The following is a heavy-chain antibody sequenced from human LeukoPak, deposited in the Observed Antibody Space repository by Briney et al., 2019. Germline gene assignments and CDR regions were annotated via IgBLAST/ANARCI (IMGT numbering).Heavy chain of an antibody. CDR3: ARDSGSGYFDY. Sequence: PGGSLRLSCAASGFTFSSYAMSWVRQAPGKGLEWVSAMSGSGGSTYYADSVKGRFTISRDNAKNSLYLQMNSLRAEDTAVYYCARDSGSGYFDYWGQGTLVTVSS. J-gene: IGHJ4*02. CDR2: MSGSGGST. D-gene: IGHD6-25*01. V-gene: IGHV3-23*01. CDR1: GFTFSSYA.